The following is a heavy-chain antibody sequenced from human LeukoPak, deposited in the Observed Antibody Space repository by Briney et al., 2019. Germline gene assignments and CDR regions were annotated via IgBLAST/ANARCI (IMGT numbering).Heavy chain of an antibody. Sequence: GGSLRLSCAASGFTVSNNYMRWVRQAPGKGLEWVSSISSSSSYIYYADSVKGRFTISRDNAKNSLYLQMNSLRGEDTAVYYCVRGGYYFDLWGRGTLVTVSS. CDR1: GFTVSNNY. CDR2: ISSSSSYI. D-gene: IGHD5-18*01. J-gene: IGHJ2*01. V-gene: IGHV3-21*01. CDR3: VRGGYYFDL.